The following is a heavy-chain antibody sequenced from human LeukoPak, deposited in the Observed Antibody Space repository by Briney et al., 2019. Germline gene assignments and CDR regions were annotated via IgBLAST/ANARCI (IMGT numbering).Heavy chain of an antibody. Sequence: PSETLSLTCSVSGYSISNDYYWGWIRQSPEKGLEWLGSISHSGSTYYNPSLRSRVTISRDMPKNQFSLELNSVTAADTAVYYCAGISTGSCFRHWDQATLATVPS. J-gene: IGHJ1*01. CDR3: AGISTGSCFRH. CDR1: GYSISNDYY. V-gene: IGHV4-38-2*02. CDR2: ISHSGST. D-gene: IGHD4-17*01.